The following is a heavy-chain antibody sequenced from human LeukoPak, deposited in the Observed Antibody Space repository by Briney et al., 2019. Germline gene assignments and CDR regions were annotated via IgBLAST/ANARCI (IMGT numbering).Heavy chain of an antibody. CDR2: IYYSGST. D-gene: IGHD1-7*01. CDR1: GGSISSSSYY. Sequence: PSETLSLTCTVSGGSISSSSYYWGWIRQPPGKGLEWIGSIYYSGSTYYNPSLKSRVTISVDTSKNQFSLKLSSVTAADTAVYYCAREGTGTGYYGMDVWSQGTTVTVSS. V-gene: IGHV4-39*02. J-gene: IGHJ6*02. CDR3: AREGTGTGYYGMDV.